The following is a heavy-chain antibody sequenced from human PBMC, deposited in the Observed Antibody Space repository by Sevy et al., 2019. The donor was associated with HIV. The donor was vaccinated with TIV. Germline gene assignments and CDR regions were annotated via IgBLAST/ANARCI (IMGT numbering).Heavy chain of an antibody. D-gene: IGHD2-15*01. CDR1: GGTFSSYA. V-gene: IGHV1-69*13. J-gene: IGHJ6*02. CDR3: ARGPEPYRSGGSCYSSYYYYYGMDV. CDR2: IIPIFGTA. Sequence: ASVKVSCKASGGTFSSYAISWVRQAPGQGLEWMGGIIPIFGTANYAQKFQGRVTITADESTSTAYMELSSLRSEDTAVYYCARGPEPYRSGGSCYSSYYYYYGMDVWGQGTTVTVSS.